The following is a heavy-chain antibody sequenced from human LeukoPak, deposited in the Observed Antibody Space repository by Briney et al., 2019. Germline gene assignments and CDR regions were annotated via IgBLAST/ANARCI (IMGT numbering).Heavy chain of an antibody. CDR3: ARAPGALNRDFDY. D-gene: IGHD3-10*01. CDR1: GFTVSSNY. V-gene: IGHV3-53*01. J-gene: IGHJ4*02. CDR2: IYSGGST. Sequence: PGGFLRLSCAASGFTVSSNYMSWVRQAPGKGLEWVSVIYSGGSTYYADSVKGRFTISRDNSKNTLYLQMNSLRAEDTAVYYCARAPGALNRDFDYWGQGTLVTVSS.